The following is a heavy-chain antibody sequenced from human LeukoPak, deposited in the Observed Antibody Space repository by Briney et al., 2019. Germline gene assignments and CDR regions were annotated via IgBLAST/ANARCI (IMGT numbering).Heavy chain of an antibody. CDR3: ARGYYYMDV. J-gene: IGHJ6*03. Sequence: PSETLSLTCTVSGYSISTGYYWDWIRQPPGKGLEWIGTFYHGGSTYYNPSLKSRVTISVDTSKNQFSLKLSSVTAADTAVYYCARGYYYMDVWGKGTTVTVSS. V-gene: IGHV4-38-2*02. CDR1: GYSISTGYY. CDR2: FYHGGST.